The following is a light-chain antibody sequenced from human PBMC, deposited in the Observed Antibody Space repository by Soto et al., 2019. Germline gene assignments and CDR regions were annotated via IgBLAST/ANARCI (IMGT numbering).Light chain of an antibody. V-gene: IGKV3-20*01. J-gene: IGKJ1*01. CDR1: QSVSSSY. Sequence: EIVLTQSPGTLSLSPVERATLSCRASQSVSSSYLAWYQQKPGQAPRLLIYGASSRATGIPDRFSGSGSGTDFTITISRLEPEDVEVYYCQPYGSSPPTFGQRTNVEIK. CDR3: QPYGSSPPT. CDR2: GAS.